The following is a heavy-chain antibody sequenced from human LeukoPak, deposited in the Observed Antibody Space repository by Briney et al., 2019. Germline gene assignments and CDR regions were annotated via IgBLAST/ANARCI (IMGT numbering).Heavy chain of an antibody. Sequence: SETLSLTCTVSGGSISSYYWSWIRQPPGKGLEWIGRIYTSGSTNYNPSLKSRVIMSVDTSKNQFFLKLSSVTAADTAVYYCARDSGEKTYYDFWSGYYTEFWGQGTLVTVSS. CDR3: ARDSGEKTYYDFWSGYYTEF. CDR1: GGSISSYY. D-gene: IGHD3-3*01. J-gene: IGHJ4*02. V-gene: IGHV4-4*07. CDR2: IYTSGST.